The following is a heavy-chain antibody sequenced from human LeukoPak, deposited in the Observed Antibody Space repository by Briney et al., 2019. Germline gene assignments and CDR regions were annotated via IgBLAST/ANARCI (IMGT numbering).Heavy chain of an antibody. CDR3: ARELRNIGEYYFDY. CDR1: TVNHYH. V-gene: IGHV4-4*07. D-gene: IGHD1-14*01. J-gene: IGHJ4*02. CDR2: VHTTSGNT. Sequence: TTSETLSLTCSVDTVNHYHWNWVGQSAGTGLEWIGRVHTTSGNTFSKPSLWGRVTVSIDTTKNEFLLQLTSMTAADTAVYHCARELRNIGEYYFDYWGQGVPVTVSS.